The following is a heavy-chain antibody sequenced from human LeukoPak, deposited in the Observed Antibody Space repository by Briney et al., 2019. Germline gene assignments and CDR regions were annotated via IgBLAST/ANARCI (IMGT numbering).Heavy chain of an antibody. Sequence: GASVKVSCKASGYTFTGYYMHWLRQAPGQGLEWMGIINPSGGSTSYAQKFQGRVTMTRDTSTSTVYMELSSLRSEDTAVYYCARDEQWLVGGVYWGQGTLVTVSS. CDR1: GYTFTGYY. V-gene: IGHV1-46*01. CDR3: ARDEQWLVGGVY. D-gene: IGHD6-19*01. CDR2: INPSGGST. J-gene: IGHJ4*02.